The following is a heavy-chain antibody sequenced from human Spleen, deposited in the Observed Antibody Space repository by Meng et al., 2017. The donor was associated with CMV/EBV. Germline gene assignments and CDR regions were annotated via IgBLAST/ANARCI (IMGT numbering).Heavy chain of an antibody. J-gene: IGHJ6*02. Sequence: SSNWWSWVRQPPGKGLEWIGEIYHSGSTNYNPSLKSRVTISVDKSKNQFSLKLSSVTAADTAVYYCARDRTSIAAAGTGPGAYWDVWGQGTTVTVSS. CDR2: IYHSGST. CDR3: ARDRTSIAAAGTGPGAYWDV. CDR1: SSNW. V-gene: IGHV4-4*02. D-gene: IGHD6-13*01.